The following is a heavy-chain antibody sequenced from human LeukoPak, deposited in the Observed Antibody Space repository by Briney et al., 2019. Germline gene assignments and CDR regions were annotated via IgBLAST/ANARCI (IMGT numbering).Heavy chain of an antibody. CDR3: ATETNGRHYDY. V-gene: IGHV3-21*06. J-gene: IGHJ4*02. CDR1: GLTFSTSG. Sequence: GGSLRLSCTASGLTFSTSGFNWVRQAPGKGLEWVASIGPTGSDRYHADSIKGRFTISRDNANNFLYLQMNSLRAEDTAVYYCATETNGRHYDYWGQGTLLIVSS. D-gene: IGHD1-14*01. CDR2: IGPTGSDR.